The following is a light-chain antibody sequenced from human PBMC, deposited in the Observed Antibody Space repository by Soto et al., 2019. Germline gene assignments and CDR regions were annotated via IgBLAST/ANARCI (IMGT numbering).Light chain of an antibody. CDR1: SSDVGGYNY. CDR2: EVS. CDR3: SSYAGSTG. J-gene: IGLJ1*01. V-gene: IGLV2-8*01. Sequence: QSVLTQPPSASGSPGQSVTISCTGTSSDVGGYNYVSWYQQHPGKAPKLMIYEVSKRPSGVPDRFSGSKSGNTASLTVSGLQAEDEADYYCSSYAGSTGFGTGTKVTVL.